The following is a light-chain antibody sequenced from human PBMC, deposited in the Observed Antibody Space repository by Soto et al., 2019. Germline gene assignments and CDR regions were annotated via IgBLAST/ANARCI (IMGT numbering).Light chain of an antibody. J-gene: IGKJ2*01. CDR2: SAS. CDR3: QQTDSIPYT. CDR1: QTINRF. V-gene: IGKV1-39*01. Sequence: DIQMTQSPSFLSASVGDRVSITCRASQTINRFLNWYQQKPGKAPRLLIHSASILESGLPSRISGSGSGTDFTLTISGLQPEDFATYYCQQTDSIPYTFSQGTKLAIK.